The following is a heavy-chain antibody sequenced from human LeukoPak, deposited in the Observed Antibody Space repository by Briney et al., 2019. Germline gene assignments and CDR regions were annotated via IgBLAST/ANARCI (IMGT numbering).Heavy chain of an antibody. CDR2: ISAYNGNT. D-gene: IGHD2-2*03. CDR1: GYTFTSYG. V-gene: IGHV1-18*01. CDR3: ARLGFGYCSSTSCYYYYGMDV. J-gene: IGHJ6*02. Sequence: ASVKVSCKASGYTFTSYGISWVRQAPGQGLEWMGWISAYNGNTNYAQKLQGRVTMTTDTSTSTAYMELRSLRSDDTAVYYCARLGFGYCSSTSCYYYYGMDVWGQGTTVTVSS.